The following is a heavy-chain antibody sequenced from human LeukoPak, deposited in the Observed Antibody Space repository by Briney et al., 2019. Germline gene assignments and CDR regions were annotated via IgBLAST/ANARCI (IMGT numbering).Heavy chain of an antibody. J-gene: IGHJ4*02. CDR1: GCSFTSYW. D-gene: IGHD3-22*01. CDR2: ICPGDSDT. Sequence: GESLKISCKGSGCSFTSYWIGWVRQMPGKGLEWMGIICPGDSDTRYSPSFQGQVTISADKSISTAYLQWSSLKASDTAMYYCASRGYYDSSGYYPFDYWGQGTLVTVSS. CDR3: ASRGYYDSSGYYPFDY. V-gene: IGHV5-51*01.